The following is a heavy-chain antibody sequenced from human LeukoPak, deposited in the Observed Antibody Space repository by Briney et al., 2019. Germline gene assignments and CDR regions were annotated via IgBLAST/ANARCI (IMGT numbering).Heavy chain of an antibody. CDR1: GFTFSTYA. Sequence: PGGSLRLSCAASGFTFSTYATSWVRRAPGKGLEWVSVISGSSNNTYYADSVKGRFTISRDNSKNTLSLQMSSLRAEDTAVYYCAKDNGGNGGSWYSPVDFWGQGTLVTVSS. CDR2: ISGSSNNT. D-gene: IGHD2-15*01. CDR3: AKDNGGNGGSWYSPVDF. J-gene: IGHJ4*02. V-gene: IGHV3-23*01.